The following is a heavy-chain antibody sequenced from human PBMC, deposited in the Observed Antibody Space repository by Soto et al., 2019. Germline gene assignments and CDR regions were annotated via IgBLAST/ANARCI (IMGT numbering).Heavy chain of an antibody. CDR3: ARLKIAVAEIDY. J-gene: IGHJ4*02. CDR1: GGSISSSSYY. D-gene: IGHD6-19*01. CDR2: IYYSGST. V-gene: IGHV4-39*01. Sequence: TSETLSLTCTVSGGSISSSSYYWGWIRQPPGKGLEWIGSIYYSGSTYYNPSLKSRVTISVDTSKNQFSLKLSSVTAAGTAVYYCARLKIAVAEIDYWGQGTLVTVSS.